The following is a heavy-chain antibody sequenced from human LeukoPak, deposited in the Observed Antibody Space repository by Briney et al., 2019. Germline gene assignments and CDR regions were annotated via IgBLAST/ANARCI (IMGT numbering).Heavy chain of an antibody. J-gene: IGHJ4*02. D-gene: IGHD5-12*01. CDR1: GGSISSYY. Sequence: SETLSLTCTVSGGSISSYYWSWIRQPPGKGLEWIGYIYYSGSTNYNPSLKSRVTISVDTSKNQFSLKLSSVTAADTAVYYCARESGYDRDFDYWDQGTLVTVSS. V-gene: IGHV4-59*01. CDR2: IYYSGST. CDR3: ARESGYDRDFDY.